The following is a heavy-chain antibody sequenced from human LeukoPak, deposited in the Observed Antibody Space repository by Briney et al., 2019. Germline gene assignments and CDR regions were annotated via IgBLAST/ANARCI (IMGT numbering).Heavy chain of an antibody. V-gene: IGHV3-23*01. CDR2: ISGSGGGT. CDR1: GFTFSSYA. J-gene: IGHJ6*02. Sequence: PGGSLRLSCAASGFTFSSYAMSWVRQAPGKGLEWVSAISGSGGGTYYAESVKGRFTISRDNSGDTLFLQMNSLRAEDTALYYCAKARGDRSSYGMDVWGQGTTVTVSS. CDR3: AKARGDRSSYGMDV. D-gene: IGHD2-21*01.